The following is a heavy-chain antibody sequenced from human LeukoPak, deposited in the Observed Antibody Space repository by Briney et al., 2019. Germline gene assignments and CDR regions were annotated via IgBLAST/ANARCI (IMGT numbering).Heavy chain of an antibody. V-gene: IGHV3-21*01. D-gene: IGHD4-17*01. CDR1: GFTFSSYS. Sequence: GGSLRLSCAASGFTFSSYSMNWVRQAPGKGLGWVSSISSSSSYIYYADSVKGRFTISRDNAKNSLYLQMNSLRAEDTAVYYCARDLNGDCYFDYWGQGTLVTVSS. CDR2: ISSSSSYI. J-gene: IGHJ4*02. CDR3: ARDLNGDCYFDY.